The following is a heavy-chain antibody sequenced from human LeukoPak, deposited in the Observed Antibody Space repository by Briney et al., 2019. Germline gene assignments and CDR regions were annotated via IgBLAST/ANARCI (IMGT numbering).Heavy chain of an antibody. J-gene: IGHJ4*02. Sequence: ASVKVSCKASRYTFTGYYMHWVRQAPGQGLEWMGWINPNSGGTNYAQKFQGRVTMTRDTSISTAYMELSRLRSDDTAVYYCARLTSSSWLDDYWGQGTLVTVSS. CDR3: ARLTSSSWLDDY. CDR1: RYTFTGYY. D-gene: IGHD6-13*01. CDR2: INPNSGGT. V-gene: IGHV1-2*02.